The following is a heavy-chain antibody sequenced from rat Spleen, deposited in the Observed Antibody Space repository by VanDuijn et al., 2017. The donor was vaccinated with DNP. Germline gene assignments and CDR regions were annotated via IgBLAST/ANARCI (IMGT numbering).Heavy chain of an antibody. CDR3: TTGHTVPVDY. D-gene: IGHD3-3*01. V-gene: IGHV5-20*01. CDR1: GFTFSNYG. J-gene: IGHJ2*01. Sequence: EVQLVESGGGLVQPGRSMKLSCAASGFTFSNYGMAWVRQAPKKGLEWVAYISYDGGSTYYRDSVKGRFTISRDNAKSTLYLQMDSLRSEDTATYYCTTGHTVPVDYWGQGVMVTVSS. CDR2: ISYDGGST.